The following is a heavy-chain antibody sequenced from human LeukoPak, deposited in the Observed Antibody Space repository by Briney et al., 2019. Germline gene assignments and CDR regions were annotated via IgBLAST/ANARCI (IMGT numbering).Heavy chain of an antibody. CDR2: IYYSGST. CDR3: ARAGGGGSYYPWFDP. J-gene: IGHJ5*02. CDR1: GGSISSGDYY. D-gene: IGHD1-26*01. Sequence: SQTLSLTCTVSGGSISSGDYYWSWIRQPPGKGLEWIGYIYYSGSTYYNPSLKSRVTISVDTSKNQFSLKLSSVTAADTAVYYCARAGGGGSYYPWFDPWGQGTLVTVSS. V-gene: IGHV4-30-4*08.